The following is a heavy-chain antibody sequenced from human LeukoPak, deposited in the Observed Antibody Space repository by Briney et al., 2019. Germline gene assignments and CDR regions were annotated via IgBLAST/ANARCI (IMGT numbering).Heavy chain of an antibody. D-gene: IGHD2-2*01. CDR1: GGSISSYY. V-gene: IGHV4-4*07. CDR2: IYISGST. CDR3: ARDGYQPLSAAFDI. J-gene: IGHJ3*02. Sequence: SETLSLTCTVSGGSISSYYWSWIRQPAGKGLEWIGRIYISGSTNYNPSLKSRVTMSVDTSKNQFSLKLSSVTAADTAVYYCARDGYQPLSAAFDIWGQGTMVTVSS.